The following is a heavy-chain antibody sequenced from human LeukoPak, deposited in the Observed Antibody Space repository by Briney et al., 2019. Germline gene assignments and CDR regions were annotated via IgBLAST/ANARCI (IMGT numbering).Heavy chain of an antibody. CDR2: INPNSYGT. CDR3: ARGGRVTTVVTLLGY. D-gene: IGHD4-23*01. Sequence: WASVKVSCKASGYTFTGYYMHWVRQAPGQGLEWMGWINPNSYGTNYAQKFQGRVTMTRDTSISTAYMELSRLRSDDTAVYYCARGGRVTTVVTLLGYWGQGTLVTVSS. J-gene: IGHJ4*02. V-gene: IGHV1-2*02. CDR1: GYTFTGYY.